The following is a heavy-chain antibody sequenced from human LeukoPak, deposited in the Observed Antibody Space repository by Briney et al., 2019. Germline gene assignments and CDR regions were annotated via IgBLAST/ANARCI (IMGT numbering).Heavy chain of an antibody. CDR3: ARGRTGRGSGSHNPRGYYYGMDV. D-gene: IGHD3-10*01. CDR2: IWHDGSHK. V-gene: IGHV3-33*01. J-gene: IGHJ6*04. CDR1: GFAFNTYA. Sequence: SGGSLRLSCAASGFAFNTYAMHWVRQAPGQGLEWVALIWHDGSHKFYSNSVRGQFTISRDNSKNTVSLQMNNLRPEDTAVYYCARGRTGRGSGSHNPRGYYYGMDVWGKGTTVTVSS.